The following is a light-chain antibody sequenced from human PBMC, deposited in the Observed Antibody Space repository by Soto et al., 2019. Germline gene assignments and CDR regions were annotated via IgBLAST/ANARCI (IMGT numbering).Light chain of an antibody. J-gene: IGLJ1*01. CDR2: DVS. CDR1: SSVVGAYNY. V-gene: IGLV2-14*03. CDR3: HSYTSSNTYV. Sequence: QSVLTQPASVSGSPGQSITISCTGTSSVVGAYNYVSWFQQHPGKAPKLMIFDVSSRPSGVSDRFSGSKSGNTASLTISGLQAEDEADYYCHSYTSSNTYVFGTGTKVTVL.